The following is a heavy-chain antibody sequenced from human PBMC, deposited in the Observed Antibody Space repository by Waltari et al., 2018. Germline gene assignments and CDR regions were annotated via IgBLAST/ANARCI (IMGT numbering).Heavy chain of an antibody. CDR3: AIYYYGSGILLDY. CDR1: GGSISSGSYY. V-gene: IGHV4-61*02. CDR2: IYTSGST. D-gene: IGHD3-10*01. J-gene: IGHJ4*02. Sequence: QVQLQESGPGLVKPSQTLSLTCTVSGGSISSGSYYWSWIRQPAGKGLEWIGRIYTSGSTNYNPSLKSRVTISVDTSKNQFSLKLSSVTAADTAVYYCAIYYYGSGILLDYWGQGTLVTVSS.